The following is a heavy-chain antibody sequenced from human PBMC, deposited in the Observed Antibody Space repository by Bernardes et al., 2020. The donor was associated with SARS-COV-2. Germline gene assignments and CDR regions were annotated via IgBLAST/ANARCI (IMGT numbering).Heavy chain of an antibody. Sequence: ASVKVSCKASGYIFTNYFIHWVRQAPGQGLEWLGIIDPSGGSTTSAQKFQGRLTMTRDTSTSTVYMDLSSLRSDDTAVYYCARAPSDFYGMDVWGQGTTVSVSS. V-gene: IGHV1-46*01. J-gene: IGHJ6*02. CDR3: ARAPSDFYGMDV. CDR2: IDPSGGST. CDR1: GYIFTNYF.